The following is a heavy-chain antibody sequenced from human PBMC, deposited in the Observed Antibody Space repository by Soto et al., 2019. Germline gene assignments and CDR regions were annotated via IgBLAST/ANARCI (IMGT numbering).Heavy chain of an antibody. Sequence: QVQLVQSGAEVKKPGASVKVSCKASGYTFTGYYMHWVRQAPGQGLEWMGWINPNSGGTNYAQKVQGWGPRTRDTSSSTAYMGLSRLRSADTAVYYCARGIAAAAARGMDVWGQGTTVTVSS. V-gene: IGHV1-2*04. J-gene: IGHJ6*02. CDR1: GYTFTGYY. CDR2: INPNSGGT. D-gene: IGHD6-13*01. CDR3: ARGIAAAAARGMDV.